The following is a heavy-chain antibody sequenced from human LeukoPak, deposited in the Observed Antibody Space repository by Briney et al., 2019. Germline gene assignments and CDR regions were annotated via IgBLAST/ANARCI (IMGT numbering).Heavy chain of an antibody. CDR3: ARDKGTFDI. Sequence: SQTLSLTCAISGDSVSSNIAAWNWIRQSPSRGLEWLGRTYYRSRWYNDYAISVKSRATINPDTSKNQFSLKLSSVTAADTAVYYCARDKGTFDIWGQGTMVTVSS. J-gene: IGHJ3*02. V-gene: IGHV6-1*01. CDR2: TYYRSRWYN. CDR1: GDSVSSNIAA.